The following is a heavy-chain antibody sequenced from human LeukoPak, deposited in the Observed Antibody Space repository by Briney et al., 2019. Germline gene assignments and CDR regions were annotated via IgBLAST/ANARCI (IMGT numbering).Heavy chain of an antibody. CDR2: ISWNGDNI. CDR1: GFTFSNYG. CDR3: AKDANYNLAYYFDY. V-gene: IGHV3-9*01. D-gene: IGHD4/OR15-4a*01. J-gene: IGHJ4*02. Sequence: PGGSLRLSCAASGFTFSNYGMNWVRQAPGKGLEWVSGISWNGDNIGYADSVKGRFTISRDNAKNSLYLQMNNLRPEDTALYYCAKDANYNLAYYFDYWGQGILVTVSS.